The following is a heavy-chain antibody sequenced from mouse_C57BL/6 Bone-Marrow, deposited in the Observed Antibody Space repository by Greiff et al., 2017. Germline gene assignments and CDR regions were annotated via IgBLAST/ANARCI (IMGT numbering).Heavy chain of an antibody. Sequence: QVQLQQPGAELVRPGSSVKLSCKASGYTFTSYWMDWVKQRPGQGLEWIGNIYPSDSETHYNQKFKDKATLTVDKSSSTAYMQLSSLTSEDSAVYYCARGILRHDYWGQGTTLTVSS. V-gene: IGHV1-61*01. CDR3: ARGILRHDY. D-gene: IGHD1-1*01. CDR1: GYTFTSYW. CDR2: IYPSDSET. J-gene: IGHJ2*01.